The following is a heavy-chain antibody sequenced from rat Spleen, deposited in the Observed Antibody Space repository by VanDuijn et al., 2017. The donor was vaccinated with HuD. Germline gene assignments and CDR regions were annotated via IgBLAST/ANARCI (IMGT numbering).Heavy chain of an antibody. CDR1: GFTFSDYY. V-gene: IGHV5-22*01. CDR3: ARPDYSRFDY. J-gene: IGHJ2*01. Sequence: EVQLVESGGGLVQPGRSLKLSCVASGFTFSDYYMAWVRQAPKKGLEWVASISYEGSSTYYRDSVKGRFTVSRDNAKSTLYLQMDSLRSEDTATYYCARPDYSRFDYWGQGVMVTVSS. CDR2: ISYEGSST. D-gene: IGHD1-2*01.